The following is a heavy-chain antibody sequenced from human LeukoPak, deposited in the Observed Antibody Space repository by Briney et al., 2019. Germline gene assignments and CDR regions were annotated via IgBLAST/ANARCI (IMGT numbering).Heavy chain of an antibody. D-gene: IGHD6-13*01. V-gene: IGHV1-46*01. Sequence: ASVKVSCKASGYTFTSYYMHWVRQAPGQGLEWMGIINPSGGSTRSAQTFQGRVTMTRDTSTSTVYMELSSLRSEDTAVYYCAIWQQLVRGNWFDPWGQGTLVTVSS. CDR3: AIWQQLVRGNWFDP. J-gene: IGHJ5*02. CDR1: GYTFTSYY. CDR2: INPSGGST.